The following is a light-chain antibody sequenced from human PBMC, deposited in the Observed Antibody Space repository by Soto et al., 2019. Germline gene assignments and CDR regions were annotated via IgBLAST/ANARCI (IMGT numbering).Light chain of an antibody. V-gene: IGKV3-11*01. CDR3: QKRSNSLN. CDR2: DAS. J-gene: IGKJ4*01. CDR1: QSVSSY. Sequence: EIVLTQSPATLSLSPGERATLSCRASQSVSSYLAWYQQKPGQAPRLLIYDASNRATGIPARFSGSGSGTDFTLTISSLEPEDFAVYYCQKRSNSLNFGGWTKV.